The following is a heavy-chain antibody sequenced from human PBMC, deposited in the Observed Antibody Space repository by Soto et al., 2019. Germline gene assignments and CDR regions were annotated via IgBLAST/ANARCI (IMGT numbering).Heavy chain of an antibody. D-gene: IGHD2-21*02. CDR3: STTVITAPLFEY. J-gene: IGHJ4*02. Sequence: GESLKISCEGSGFTFSGHYMDWVRQAPGKGLEWPGRIRNKPNGHTTAYAASVKGRFTISRDDSKNLVYLQMNSLKSEDTALYYCSTTVITAPLFEYWGQGTLVTVSS. CDR2: IRNKPNGHTT. V-gene: IGHV3-72*01. CDR1: GFTFSGHY.